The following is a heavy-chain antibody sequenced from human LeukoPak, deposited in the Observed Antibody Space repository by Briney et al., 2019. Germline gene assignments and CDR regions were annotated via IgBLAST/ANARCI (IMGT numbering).Heavy chain of an antibody. Sequence: GGSLRLSCAASGFTFDDYAMHWVRHAPGKGLEWVSGISWNSGSIGYADSVKGRFTISRDNAKNSLYLQMNSLRAEDTALYYCAKDRDYYPYYFDYWGQGTLVTVSS. D-gene: IGHD3-22*01. J-gene: IGHJ4*02. V-gene: IGHV3-9*01. CDR1: GFTFDDYA. CDR3: AKDRDYYPYYFDY. CDR2: ISWNSGSI.